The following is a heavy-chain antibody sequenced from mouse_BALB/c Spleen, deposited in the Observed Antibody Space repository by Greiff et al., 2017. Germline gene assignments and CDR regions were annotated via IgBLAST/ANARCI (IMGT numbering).Heavy chain of an antibody. CDR2: ISSGGSYT. V-gene: IGHV5-6*01. Sequence: EVQLQQSGGDLVKPGGSLKLSCAASGFTFSSYGMSWVRQTPDKRLEWVATISSGGSYTYYPDSVKGRFTISRDNAKNTLYLQMSSLKSEDTAMYYCAGDYYGPFAYWGQGTLVTVSA. CDR1: GFTFSSYG. D-gene: IGHD1-2*01. J-gene: IGHJ3*01. CDR3: AGDYYGPFAY.